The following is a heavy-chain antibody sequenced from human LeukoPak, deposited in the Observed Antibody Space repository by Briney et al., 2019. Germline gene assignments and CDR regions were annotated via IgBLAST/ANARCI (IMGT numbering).Heavy chain of an antibody. CDR1: GGSFSGYY. V-gene: IGHV4-34*01. Sequence: SETLSLTCAVYGGSFSGYYWSWIRQPPGKGLEWIGEINHSGSTNYNPSLKSRVTISVDTSKNQFSLKLSSVTAADTAVYYCARGGFTMIVVAAPYFDYWGQGTLVTVSS. CDR2: INHSGST. J-gene: IGHJ4*02. D-gene: IGHD3-22*01. CDR3: ARGGFTMIVVAAPYFDY.